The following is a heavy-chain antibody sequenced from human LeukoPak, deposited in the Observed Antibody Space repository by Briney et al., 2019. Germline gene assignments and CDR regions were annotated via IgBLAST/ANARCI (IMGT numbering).Heavy chain of an antibody. V-gene: IGHV1-69*05. Sequence: SVKVSCKASGGTFSSYAISWVRQAPGQGLEWMGRIIPIFGTANYAQKFQGRVTITTDESTSTAYMELSSLRSDDTAVSYSERGRAAAGTRWFDPWRQGTLVTVFS. CDR2: IIPIFGTA. CDR1: GGTFSSYA. D-gene: IGHD6-13*01. CDR3: ERGRAAAGTRWFDP. J-gene: IGHJ5*02.